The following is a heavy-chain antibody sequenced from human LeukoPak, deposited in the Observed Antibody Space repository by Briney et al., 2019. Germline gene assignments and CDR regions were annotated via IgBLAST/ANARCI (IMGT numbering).Heavy chain of an antibody. CDR1: GGTFISYA. Sequence: ASVKVSCKASGGTFISYAISWVRQAPGQGLEWMGGIIPIFGAANYAQKFQGRVTITTDESTSTAYMELRSLRSEDTAVYYCARALGGRWLQYLDYYYYYYMDVWGKGTTVTVSS. D-gene: IGHD5-24*01. V-gene: IGHV1-69*05. CDR3: ARALGGRWLQYLDYYYYYYMDV. CDR2: IIPIFGAA. J-gene: IGHJ6*03.